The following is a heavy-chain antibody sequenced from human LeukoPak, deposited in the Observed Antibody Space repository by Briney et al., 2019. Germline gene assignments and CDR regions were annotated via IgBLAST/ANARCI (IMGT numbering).Heavy chain of an antibody. CDR1: GFTFATYV. CDR3: AKEASSGLNDY. J-gene: IGHJ4*02. Sequence: GGSLRLSCAASGFTFATYVMTWVRQAPGKGLEWVSGISGSGGSTYYADSVKGRFTISRDNSKNTMYLQMNSLRAEDTAVYFCAKEASSGLNDYWGQGTLVTVSS. CDR2: ISGSGGST. D-gene: IGHD6-19*01. V-gene: IGHV3-23*01.